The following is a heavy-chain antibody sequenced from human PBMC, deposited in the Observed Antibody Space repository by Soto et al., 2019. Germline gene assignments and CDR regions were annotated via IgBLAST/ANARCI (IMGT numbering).Heavy chain of an antibody. J-gene: IGHJ5*02. CDR1: GGSFSGYY. D-gene: IGHD5-18*01. V-gene: IGHV4-34*01. CDR2: INHSGST. Sequence: QVQLQQWGAGLLKPSETLSLTCAVYGGSFSGYYWSWIRQPPGKGLEWIGEINHSGSTNYNPSLKGRVNISVDTAKNQFSLKLSFVAAADPGGYYRARNLQPLWLKGVWFEPRGQGTLVTVSS. CDR3: ARNLQPLWLKGVWFEP.